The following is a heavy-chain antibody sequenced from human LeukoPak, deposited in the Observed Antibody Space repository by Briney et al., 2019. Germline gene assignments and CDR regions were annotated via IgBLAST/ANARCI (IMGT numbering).Heavy chain of an antibody. V-gene: IGHV1-8*01. J-gene: IGHJ4*02. D-gene: IGHD3-10*01. Sequence: ASVKVSCKASRYTFTSYDINWVRQATGQGLEWMGWMNPNSGNTGYAQKFQGRVTMTRNTSISTAYMELSSLRSEDTAVYYCARGSQVRGAYYFDYWGQGTLVTVSS. CDR3: ARGSQVRGAYYFDY. CDR2: MNPNSGNT. CDR1: RYTFTSYD.